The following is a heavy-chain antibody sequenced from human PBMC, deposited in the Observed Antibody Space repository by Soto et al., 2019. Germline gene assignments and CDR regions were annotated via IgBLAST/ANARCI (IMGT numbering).Heavy chain of an antibody. J-gene: IGHJ4*02. CDR2: IYGGGTT. CDR1: GVAVSSKY. Sequence: EVQLVESGGGSIQPGGSLRLSCAASGVAVSSKYMTWVRQAPWKGLEWVSVIYGGGTTYYADSVKGRFTISRDTSKNTLYLQMNSLRAEDTAVDYCVQTTGWPGFDFWGQGTLVPVSS. D-gene: IGHD6-19*01. CDR3: VQTTGWPGFDF. V-gene: IGHV3-53*01.